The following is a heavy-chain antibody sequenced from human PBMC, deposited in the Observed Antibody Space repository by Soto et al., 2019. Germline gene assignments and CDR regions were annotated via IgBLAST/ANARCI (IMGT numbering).Heavy chain of an antibody. D-gene: IGHD2-8*01. V-gene: IGHV3-11*06. Sequence: GGSLRLSCAASGFTFSDYYMSWIRQAPGKGLEWVSYISSSSSYTNYADSVKGRFTISRDNAKNSLYLQMNSLRAEDTAAYYCARDTYCTNSVCTKNGMDVWGQGTTVTVSS. J-gene: IGHJ6*02. CDR1: GFTFSDYY. CDR2: ISSSSSYT. CDR3: ARDTYCTNSVCTKNGMDV.